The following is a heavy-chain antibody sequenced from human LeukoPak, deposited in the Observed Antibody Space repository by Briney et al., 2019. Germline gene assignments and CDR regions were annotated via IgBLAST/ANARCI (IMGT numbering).Heavy chain of an antibody. V-gene: IGHV1-2*02. Sequence: ASVKVSCKASGYTFTGYYMHWVRQAPGQGLEWMGWINPNSGGTNYAQKFQGRVTMTRDMSISTAYMELSRLRSDDTAVYYCARGESGSYYGPSRGFDYWGQGTLVTVSS. D-gene: IGHD1-26*01. J-gene: IGHJ4*02. CDR3: ARGESGSYYGPSRGFDY. CDR1: GYTFTGYY. CDR2: INPNSGGT.